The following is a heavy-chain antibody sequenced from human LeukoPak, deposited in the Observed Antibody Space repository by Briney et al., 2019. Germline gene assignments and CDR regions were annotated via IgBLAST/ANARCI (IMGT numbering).Heavy chain of an antibody. J-gene: IGHJ4*02. D-gene: IGHD2-15*01. CDR1: AFTFSDYA. V-gene: IGHV3-30-3*01. Sequence: GGSLRLSCAASAFTFSDYAMNWVRQAPGKGLEWVAVISYDGSNKYYADSVKGRFTISRDNSKNTLFLQMNSLRAEDRAVYYCTRDSRDCRGGSCYPDYWGQGTLVTVSS. CDR2: ISYDGSNK. CDR3: TRDSRDCRGGSCYPDY.